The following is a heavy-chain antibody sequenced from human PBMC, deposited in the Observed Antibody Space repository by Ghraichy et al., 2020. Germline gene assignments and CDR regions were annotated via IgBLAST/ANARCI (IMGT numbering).Heavy chain of an antibody. V-gene: IGHV4-38-2*01. Sequence: SETLSLTCAVSGYSISSGYYWGWIRQPPGKGLEWIGSIYHSGSTYYNPSLKSRVTISVDTSKNQFSLKLSSVTAADTAVYYCARYCGGDCYTAEYFQHWGQGTLVTVSS. J-gene: IGHJ1*01. CDR2: IYHSGST. D-gene: IGHD2-21*02. CDR3: ARYCGGDCYTAEYFQH. CDR1: GYSISSGYY.